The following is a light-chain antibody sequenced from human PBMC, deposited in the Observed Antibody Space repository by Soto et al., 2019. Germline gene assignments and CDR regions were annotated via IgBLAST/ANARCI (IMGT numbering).Light chain of an antibody. CDR2: EVS. CDR1: SSDIGAYKY. CDR3: ASFSNSTFV. Sequence: QSVLTQPASVSGSPGQSVTISCTGTSSDIGAYKYVSWYQQHPGKAPKLIIYEVSNRPSGVSLRFSGSKSGNTASLTLSGLQADDEAEYYCASFSNSTFVFGSGTKVTVL. J-gene: IGLJ1*01. V-gene: IGLV2-14*01.